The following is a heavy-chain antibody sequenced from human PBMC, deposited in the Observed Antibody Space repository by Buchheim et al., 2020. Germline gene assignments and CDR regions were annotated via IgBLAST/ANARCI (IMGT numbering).Heavy chain of an antibody. CDR1: GFTFSSYG. Sequence: QVQLVESGGGVVQPGRSLRLSCAASGFTFSSYGMHWVRQAPGKGLEWVAVISYDGSNKYYADSVKGRFTISRDNSKNTLYLQMNSLRAEDTAVYYCATIVGATVWDSWGQGTL. D-gene: IGHD1-26*01. V-gene: IGHV3-30*03. CDR2: ISYDGSNK. J-gene: IGHJ4*02. CDR3: ATIVGATVWDS.